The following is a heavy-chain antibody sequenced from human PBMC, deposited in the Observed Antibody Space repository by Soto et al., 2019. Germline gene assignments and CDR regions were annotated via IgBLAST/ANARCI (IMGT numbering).Heavy chain of an antibody. J-gene: IGHJ3*01. CDR2: ISGSGNQI. CDR1: GFSFGDYG. V-gene: IGHV3-23*01. Sequence: GGSLRLSCEGSGFSFGDYGINWVRQAPGKGLEWVSGISGSGNQIDYSDSVEGRFTISGDISKNSVFLQMIGPTAGDTAVHFCSMNHDWHGHDQDAFDFWGQGTTVTVSS. CDR3: SMNHDWHGHDQDAFDF. D-gene: IGHD3-9*01.